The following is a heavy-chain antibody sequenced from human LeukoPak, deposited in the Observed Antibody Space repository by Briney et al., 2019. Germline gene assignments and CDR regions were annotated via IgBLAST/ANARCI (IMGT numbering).Heavy chain of an antibody. Sequence: PGGSLRLSCVASGFTFDDFAMHWVRQAPGKGLEWVSGISWNGDNIDYADSVKGRFTISRDDAKNSLYLQMNSLRAEDTAVYYCARDVSGGLDPWGQGTLVTVSS. CDR1: GFTFDDFA. CDR3: ARDVSGGLDP. V-gene: IGHV3-9*01. CDR2: ISWNGDNI. D-gene: IGHD3-10*01. J-gene: IGHJ5*02.